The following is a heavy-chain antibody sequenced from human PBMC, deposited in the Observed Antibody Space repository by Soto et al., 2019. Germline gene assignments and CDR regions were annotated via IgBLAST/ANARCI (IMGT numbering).Heavy chain of an antibody. CDR1: GYTFTSYG. Sequence: ASVKVSCKASGYTFTSYGISWVRQAPGQGLEWMGWISAYNGNTNYAQKLQGRVTMTTDTSTSTAYMELRSRRSDDTAVYYCAGDLQSIEAGYWGQGTLVTVSS. CDR2: ISAYNGNT. V-gene: IGHV1-18*01. CDR3: AGDLQSIEAGY. D-gene: IGHD6-19*01. J-gene: IGHJ4*02.